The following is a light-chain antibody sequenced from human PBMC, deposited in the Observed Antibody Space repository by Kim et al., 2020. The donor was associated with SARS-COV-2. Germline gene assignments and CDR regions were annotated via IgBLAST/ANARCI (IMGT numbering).Light chain of an antibody. CDR2: QDT. J-gene: IGLJ2*01. Sequence: SYELTQPPSVSVSPRQTASITCSGDKLGDKYASWYQQKPGQSPVLVIYQDTKRPSGIPERFSGSNSGNTATLTISGTQAMDEADYYCQAWDSSTGVFGGGTKLTVL. CDR1: KLGDKY. V-gene: IGLV3-1*01. CDR3: QAWDSSTGV.